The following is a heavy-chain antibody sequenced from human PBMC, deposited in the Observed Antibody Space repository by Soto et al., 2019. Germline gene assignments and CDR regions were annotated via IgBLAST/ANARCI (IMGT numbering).Heavy chain of an antibody. CDR3: AKIPLLWFGELYAFDI. V-gene: IGHV3-30*18. D-gene: IGHD3-10*01. CDR1: GFTFSSYG. J-gene: IGHJ3*02. Sequence: QVQLVESGGGVVQPGRSLRLSCAASGFTFSSYGMHWVRQAPGKGLEWVAVISYDGSNKYYADPVKGRFTISRDNSKNTLYLQMNSLRAEDTAVYYCAKIPLLWFGELYAFDIWGQGTMVTVSS. CDR2: ISYDGSNK.